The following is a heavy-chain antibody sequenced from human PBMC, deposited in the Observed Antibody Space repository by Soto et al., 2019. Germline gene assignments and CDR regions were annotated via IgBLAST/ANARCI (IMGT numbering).Heavy chain of an antibody. CDR3: ARDRGSSWYGDWFDP. J-gene: IGHJ5*02. Sequence: GGSLRLSCIASGFTFRGYWMSWVRQAPGKGLEWVANINQDGSEKNYVDSVKGRFTISRDNAKDSLSLQMNSLRADDTAVYYCARDRGSSWYGDWFDPWGQGTQVTVSS. V-gene: IGHV3-7*03. CDR2: INQDGSEK. CDR1: GFTFRGYW. D-gene: IGHD6-13*01.